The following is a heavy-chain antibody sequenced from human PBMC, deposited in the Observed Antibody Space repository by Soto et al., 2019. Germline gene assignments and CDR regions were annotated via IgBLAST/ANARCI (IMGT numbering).Heavy chain of an antibody. CDR2: ISGSGGST. CDR1: GFTFSSYA. D-gene: IGHD3-22*01. J-gene: IGHJ5*02. V-gene: IGHV3-23*01. Sequence: EVQLLESGGGLVQPGGSLRLACAASGFTFSSYAMSWVRQAPGKGLEWVSAISGSGGSTYYADSVKGRFTISRDNSKNTLYLQTNSLRAEDTAVYYCAKDRGSSGATVRFDPWGQGTLVTVSS. CDR3: AKDRGSSGATVRFDP.